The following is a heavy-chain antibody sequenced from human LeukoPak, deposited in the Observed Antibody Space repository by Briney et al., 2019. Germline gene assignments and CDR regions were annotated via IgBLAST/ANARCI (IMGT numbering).Heavy chain of an antibody. CDR3: AKGAMHYYDSSGYNYFDY. Sequence: GGSLRLSCAASGFTFSSYAMSCVRQAPGKGLEWVSAMSGSGGSTYYADSVKGRFSISRDNSKNTLHLQVNSLRAEDTAVYYCAKGAMHYYDSSGYNYFDYWGQGSLVTVSS. D-gene: IGHD3-22*01. J-gene: IGHJ4*02. CDR2: MSGSGGST. V-gene: IGHV3-23*01. CDR1: GFTFSSYA.